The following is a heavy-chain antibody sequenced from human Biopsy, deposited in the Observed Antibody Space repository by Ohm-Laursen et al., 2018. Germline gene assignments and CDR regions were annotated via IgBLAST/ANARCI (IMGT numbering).Heavy chain of an antibody. CDR2: NIPILGTG. Sequence: SVKVSCKAPGGTFSNYGVNWVRQAPGQGLEWLGGNIPILGTGNYAQKFQDRVTVAADTSTSTATMELRSLRSDDTAVYYCATRLTGYFHHWGQGTLVIVSS. CDR1: GGTFSNYG. V-gene: IGHV1-69*06. J-gene: IGHJ1*01. D-gene: IGHD2-21*01. CDR3: ATRLTGYFHH.